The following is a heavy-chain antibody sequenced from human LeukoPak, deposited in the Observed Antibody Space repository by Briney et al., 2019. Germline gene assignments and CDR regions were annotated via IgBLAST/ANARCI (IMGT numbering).Heavy chain of an antibody. CDR3: AKSPAPHPRNQLLTIYGSYMDV. Sequence: GGSLRLSCAASGFTFHSNTMMWVRQGPGRGLGWVSAISNSGGATYYADSVKGRFPISRDNSTNTVYLQMNSLRAEDTAVYYCAKSPAPHPRNQLLTIYGSYMDVWGKGTTVTVSS. J-gene: IGHJ6*03. CDR1: GFTFHSNT. D-gene: IGHD1-26*01. CDR2: ISNSGGAT. V-gene: IGHV3-23*01.